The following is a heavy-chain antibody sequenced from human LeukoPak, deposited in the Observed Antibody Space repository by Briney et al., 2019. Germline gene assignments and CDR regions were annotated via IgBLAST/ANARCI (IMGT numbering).Heavy chain of an antibody. V-gene: IGHV3-7*01. D-gene: IGHD3-22*01. CDR3: AKDTHSDSSGYWAYYFDY. Sequence: QPGGPLRHSCAASGFTFSSYRMSGVRQAPGKGLEWVANIKQDGSEYYYVDYVKVRLTIYRDNAKHSLYLQMNRLRAEDTAVYYCAKDTHSDSSGYWAYYFDYWGQGTLVTVSS. CDR1: GFTFSSYR. J-gene: IGHJ4*02. CDR2: IKQDGSEY.